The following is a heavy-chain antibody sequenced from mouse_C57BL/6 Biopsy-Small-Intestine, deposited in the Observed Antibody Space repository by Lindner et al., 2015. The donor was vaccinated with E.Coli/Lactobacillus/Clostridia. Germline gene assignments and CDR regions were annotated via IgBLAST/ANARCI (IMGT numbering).Heavy chain of an antibody. V-gene: IGHV14-4*01. CDR1: GFNIKDDY. CDR3: TRDYYGSSPYFDY. CDR2: IDPENGDT. Sequence: VQLQESGAELVRPGASVKLSCTASGFNIKDDYMHWVKQRPEQGLEWIGWIDPENGDTEYASKFQGKATITADTSSNTAYPQLSSLTSEDTAVYYCTRDYYGSSPYFDYWGQGTTLTVSS. D-gene: IGHD1-1*01. J-gene: IGHJ2*01.